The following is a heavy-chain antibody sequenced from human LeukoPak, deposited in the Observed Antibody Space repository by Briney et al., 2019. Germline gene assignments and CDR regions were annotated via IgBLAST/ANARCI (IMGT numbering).Heavy chain of an antibody. CDR1: GFTVSSNS. V-gene: IGHV3-53*01. CDR2: IYSDNT. CDR3: ARDLRSSGYYAFDY. J-gene: IGHJ4*02. Sequence: GGSLRLSCTVSGFTVSSNSMSWVRQAPGKGLEWVSFIYSDNTHYSDSVKGRFTTSRDNAKNSLYLQMNSLRAEDTAVYYCARDLRSSGYYAFDYWGQGTLVTVSS. D-gene: IGHD3-22*01.